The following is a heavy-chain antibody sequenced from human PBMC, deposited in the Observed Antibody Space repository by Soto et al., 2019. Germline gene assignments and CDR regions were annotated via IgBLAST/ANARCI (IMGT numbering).Heavy chain of an antibody. CDR3: AKSGNPWSQLGGSGSYWFYYYYYMDV. Sequence: GGSLRLSCAASGFTFSSYGMHWVRQAPGKGLEWVAVISYDGSNKYYADSVKGRFTISRDNSKNTLYLQMNSLRAEDTAVYYCAKSGNPWSQLGGSGSYWFYYYYYMDVWGKGTTVTVSS. D-gene: IGHD3-10*01. J-gene: IGHJ6*03. V-gene: IGHV3-30*18. CDR1: GFTFSSYG. CDR2: ISYDGSNK.